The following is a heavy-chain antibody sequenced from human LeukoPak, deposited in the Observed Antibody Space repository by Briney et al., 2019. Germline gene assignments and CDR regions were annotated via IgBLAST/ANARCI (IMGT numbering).Heavy chain of an antibody. V-gene: IGHV3-21*01. J-gene: IGHJ6*02. Sequence: GGSLRPSCAASGFTFSSYNMNWVRQAPGKGLEWVSSISSSTTYIYYADSVKGRFTISRDNAKNSLYLHMNSLRAEDTAVYYCTRDSRYSYGYNGMDVWGQGTTVTVSS. D-gene: IGHD5-18*01. CDR1: GFTFSSYN. CDR3: TRDSRYSYGYNGMDV. CDR2: ISSSTTYI.